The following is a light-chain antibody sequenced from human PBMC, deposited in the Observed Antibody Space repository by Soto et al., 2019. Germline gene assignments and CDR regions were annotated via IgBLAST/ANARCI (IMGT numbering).Light chain of an antibody. J-gene: IGKJ4*01. V-gene: IGKV2-24*01. CDR1: QSLVHSDGNTY. Sequence: DMWITQAPLSSPGTLGQPASISCASSQSLVHSDGNTYLSWLHQRPGQPPRLLIYKISNRFSGVPDRFSGSGAVTDFTLTISRVEPEDVGVYYCMQGTEFPLTFGGGTKVDIK. CDR2: KIS. CDR3: MQGTEFPLT.